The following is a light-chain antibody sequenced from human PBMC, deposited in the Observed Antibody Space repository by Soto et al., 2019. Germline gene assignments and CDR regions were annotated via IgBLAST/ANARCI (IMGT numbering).Light chain of an antibody. V-gene: IGLV2-11*01. CDR3: CSYAGSSL. Sequence: QLVLTQPRSVSGSPGQSVTISCTGTSSDVGGYNYVSWYQQHPGKAPKLMIYDVSKRPSGVPDRFSGSKSGNTASLTISGLQAEDEADYYCCSYAGSSLFGGGTKLTVL. J-gene: IGLJ2*01. CDR1: SSDVGGYNY. CDR2: DVS.